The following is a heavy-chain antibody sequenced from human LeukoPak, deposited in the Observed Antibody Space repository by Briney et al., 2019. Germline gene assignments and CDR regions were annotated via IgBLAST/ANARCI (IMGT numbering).Heavy chain of an antibody. V-gene: IGHV3-23*01. CDR2: ISVSGNT. Sequence: GGSLRLSCAASGFTLSSYAMSWVRQAPGKGLEWVSAISVSGNTYHADSVKGRFTISRDSSKNTLYLQMNRLRAEDAAVYYCAKAPVTTCSGAYCYPFDYWGQGTLVTVSS. D-gene: IGHD2-21*01. CDR3: AKAPVTTCSGAYCYPFDY. J-gene: IGHJ4*02. CDR1: GFTLSSYA.